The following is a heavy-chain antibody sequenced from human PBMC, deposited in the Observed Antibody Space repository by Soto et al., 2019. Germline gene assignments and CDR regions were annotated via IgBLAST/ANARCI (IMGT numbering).Heavy chain of an antibody. CDR3: AREDSNYPSYYFDY. Sequence: SETLSLTCTVSGGSISSYYWSWIRQPPGKGLEWIGYIYYSGSTNYNPSLKSRVTISVDTSKNQSSLKLSSVTAADTAVYYCAREDSNYPSYYFDYWGQGTLVTVSS. J-gene: IGHJ4*02. CDR1: GGSISSYY. D-gene: IGHD4-4*01. V-gene: IGHV4-59*01. CDR2: IYYSGST.